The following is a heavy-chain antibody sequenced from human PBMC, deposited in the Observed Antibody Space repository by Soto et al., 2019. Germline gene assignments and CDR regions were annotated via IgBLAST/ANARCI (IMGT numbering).Heavy chain of an antibody. Sequence: EVLLLESGGGLVQPGGSLSLSCAASGFTFRSYAMTWVRQAPGKGLEWVSTISDSGLTTYYADSVKGRFTISRDNSKNTLYLQINSRRAEDTAVYYCARIGVNAGMDVWGQGTTVIVSS. J-gene: IGHJ6*02. V-gene: IGHV3-23*01. CDR2: ISDSGLTT. CDR1: GFTFRSYA. CDR3: ARIGVNAGMDV. D-gene: IGHD3-10*01.